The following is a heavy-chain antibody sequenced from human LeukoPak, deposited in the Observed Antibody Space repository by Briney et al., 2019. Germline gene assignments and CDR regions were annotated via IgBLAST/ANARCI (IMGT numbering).Heavy chain of an antibody. CDR1: TSR. Sequence: ASVKVSCKATSRISWVRQAPGQGLEWMGWIGTYGGDTYYAQKFQGRITVTTDTSTSTVYMELRNLRSDDTAVYYCARIVGAMANAFDIWGQGTMVTVSS. J-gene: IGHJ3*02. CDR3: ARIVGAMANAFDI. V-gene: IGHV1-18*01. CDR2: IGTYGGDT. D-gene: IGHD1-26*01.